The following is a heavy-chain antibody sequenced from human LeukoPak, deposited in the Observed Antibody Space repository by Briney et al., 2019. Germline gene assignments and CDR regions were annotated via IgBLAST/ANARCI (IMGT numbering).Heavy chain of an antibody. J-gene: IGHJ4*02. CDR2: ISVNSDSI. CDR3: AKDQVD. Sequence: GRSLRLSCAASGFTFDDYAMHWVREAPGKGLEWVSGISVNSDSIGYADSVKGRFTISRDNAKKFLYLQMNSLRAEDTALYYCAKDQVDWGQGTLVTVSS. V-gene: IGHV3-9*01. CDR1: GFTFDDYA. D-gene: IGHD1-26*01.